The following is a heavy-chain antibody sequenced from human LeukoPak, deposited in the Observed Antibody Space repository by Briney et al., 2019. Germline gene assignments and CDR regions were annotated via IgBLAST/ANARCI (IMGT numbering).Heavy chain of an antibody. V-gene: IGHV4-30-2*01. Sequence: SETLSLTCAVSGGSISSGGYSWSWIRQPPGKGLEWIGYIYHSGSTYYNPSLKSRVTISVDRSKNQFSLKLSSVTAADTAVYYCAGEGYASGWYPDWGQGTLVTVSS. J-gene: IGHJ4*02. CDR1: GGSISSGGYS. CDR2: IYHSGST. D-gene: IGHD6-19*01. CDR3: AGEGYASGWYPD.